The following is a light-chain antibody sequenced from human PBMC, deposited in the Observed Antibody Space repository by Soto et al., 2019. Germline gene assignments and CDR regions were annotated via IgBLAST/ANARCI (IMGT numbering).Light chain of an antibody. V-gene: IGLV1-40*01. J-gene: IGLJ3*02. CDR2: GNT. CDR3: QSFDSSQSGWV. Sequence: QSVLTQPPSVSGAPGQRVTISCTGGSSNIGAGYDVHWYQQLPGTAPKLLVSGNTNRPSGVPDRFSGSKSGTSASLAITGLQAEDEADYYCQSFDSSQSGWVFGGGTKLTVL. CDR1: SSNIGAGYD.